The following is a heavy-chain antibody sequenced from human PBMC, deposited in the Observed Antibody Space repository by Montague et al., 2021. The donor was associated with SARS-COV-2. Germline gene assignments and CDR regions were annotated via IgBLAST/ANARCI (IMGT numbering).Heavy chain of an antibody. V-gene: IGHV2-70*17. CDR1: GFSLNSKGVC. CDR2: IDWDDAK. J-gene: IGHJ1*01. CDR3: ARMECGTVSSEEI. Sequence: PALVKPTQTLTLTCTFSGFSLNSKGVCVTWIRQPPGGALESLARIDWDDAKFYNPSLKARLAVSKGASETQVVLKVTDLDPADTATYFCARMECGTVSSEEIWGQGIKVTVSS. D-gene: IGHD1-7*01.